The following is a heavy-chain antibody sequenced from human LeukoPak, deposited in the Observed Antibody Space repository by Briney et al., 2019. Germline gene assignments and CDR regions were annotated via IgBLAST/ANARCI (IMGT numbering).Heavy chain of an antibody. CDR1: GGSISYHS. Sequence: SETLSLTCTVSGGSISYHSWSWIRQTPVKGLEWIANIYDNGNTDYSPSLQGRVTISTDTSETQFSLRLKSVTAADTAVYYCARLGSVATGAPPYYYYYVDVWGKGTTVTVSS. CDR3: ARLGSVATGAPPYYYYYVDV. J-gene: IGHJ6*03. D-gene: IGHD1-26*01. CDR2: IYDNGNT. V-gene: IGHV4-59*11.